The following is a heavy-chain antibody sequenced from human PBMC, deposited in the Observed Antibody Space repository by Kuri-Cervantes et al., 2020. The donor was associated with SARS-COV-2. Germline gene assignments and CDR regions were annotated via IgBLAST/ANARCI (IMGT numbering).Heavy chain of an antibody. J-gene: IGHJ6*03. CDR1: GGPLRSSSYY. CDR3: ASILGRPMNSSSWIIYYYYMDV. V-gene: IGHV4-39*01. D-gene: IGHD6-13*01. Sequence: SRTVSGGPLRSSSYYWGWIRHPPGKGLEWIGSIYYSGSTYYNPSLKSRVTISADTSKNQFSLKLSSVTAADTAVYYCASILGRPMNSSSWIIYYYYMDVWGKGTTVTVSS. CDR2: IYYSGST.